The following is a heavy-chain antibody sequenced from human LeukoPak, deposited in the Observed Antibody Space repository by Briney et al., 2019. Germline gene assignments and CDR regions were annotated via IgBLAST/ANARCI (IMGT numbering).Heavy chain of an antibody. D-gene: IGHD3-22*01. V-gene: IGHV3-7*01. CDR3: AGGVSSAIDW. CDR2: INGDVRDT. CDR1: DFSFSTYW. J-gene: IGHJ4*02. Sequence: GGTLRLSCAASDFSFSTYWMNCVRHAPGKGVEGVANINGDVRDTYYVGSVRRRFTISRDNADNSLYLQMNSLRGGDTAVYCCAGGVSSAIDWWGQGTLVTVSS.